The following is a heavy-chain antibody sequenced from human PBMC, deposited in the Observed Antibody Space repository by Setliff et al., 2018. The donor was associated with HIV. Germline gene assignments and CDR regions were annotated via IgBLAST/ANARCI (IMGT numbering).Heavy chain of an antibody. D-gene: IGHD6-13*01. V-gene: IGHV1-2*02. J-gene: IGHJ5*02. CDR3: ARVFYSSSWYNGWFDP. CDR2: INPNSGGT. CDR1: GYTFTGYY. Sequence: GASVKVSCKASGYTFTGYYMHWVRQAPGQGLEWMGWINPNSGGTNYAQKFQGRVTMNRDTSISTAYMELSRLRSDDTAVYYCARVFYSSSWYNGWFDPWGQGTLVTVSS.